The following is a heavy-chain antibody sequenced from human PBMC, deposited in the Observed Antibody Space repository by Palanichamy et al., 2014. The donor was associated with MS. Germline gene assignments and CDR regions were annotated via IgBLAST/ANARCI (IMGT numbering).Heavy chain of an antibody. CDR3: AGGTTMVRGVINKRSGWIDP. Sequence: QVQLVQSGAEVKKPGASVKVSCKASGYTFTSYYTHWVRQAPGQGLEWMGIINPSGGSTSYAQKFQGRVTMTRDTSTSTVYMELSSLRSEDTAVYYCAGGTTMVRGVINKRSGWIDPWGQGTLVTVSS. CDR2: INPSGGST. CDR1: GYTFTSYY. D-gene: IGHD3-10*01. V-gene: IGHV1-46*03. J-gene: IGHJ5*02.